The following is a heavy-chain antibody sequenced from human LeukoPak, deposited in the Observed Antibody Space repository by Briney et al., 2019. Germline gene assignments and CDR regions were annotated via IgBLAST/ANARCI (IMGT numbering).Heavy chain of an antibody. CDR3: ARGITYYHDSSGPPRDY. V-gene: IGHV3-30-3*01. J-gene: IGHJ4*02. CDR2: ISSDGSNT. CDR1: GFTFSSYA. Sequence: PGGSLRLSCTASGFTFSSYAMRWVRQAPGKGLEWVAVISSDGSNTYYADSVKGRFTISRDNSKNTLYLQIHSLRAEDTAVYYCARGITYYHDSSGPPRDYWGQGTLVTVSS. D-gene: IGHD3-22*01.